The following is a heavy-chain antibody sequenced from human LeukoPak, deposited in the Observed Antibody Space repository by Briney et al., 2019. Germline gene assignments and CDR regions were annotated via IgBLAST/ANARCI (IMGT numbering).Heavy chain of an antibody. V-gene: IGHV1-2*02. J-gene: IGHJ6*03. CDR3: AREAYDSGSFRTDYYYMDV. Sequence: ASVKVSCKASGYTFTGYYMHWVRQAPGQGLGWMGWIYPNSGGTNYAQKFQGRVTVTRDTSISTAYMELSRLRSDDTAVYYCAREAYDSGSFRTDYYYMDVWGKGTTVTISS. CDR1: GYTFTGYY. CDR2: IYPNSGGT. D-gene: IGHD3-10*01.